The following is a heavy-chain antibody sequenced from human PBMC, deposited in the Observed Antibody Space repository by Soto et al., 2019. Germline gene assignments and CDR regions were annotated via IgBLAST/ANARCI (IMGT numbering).Heavy chain of an antibody. D-gene: IGHD2-21*02. CDR2: IYGSGGGI. J-gene: IGHJ4*02. CDR1: GFTFRDYA. V-gene: IGHV3-23*01. CDR3: AKDLVSGDGLWLMDE. Sequence: GGSLRLSCTASGFTFRDYAMTWVRQAPGKGLECVSGIYGSGGGIQYADSVKGRFTISRDNYRNTLYLQMNSLRDEDTAVYYCAKDLVSGDGLWLMDEWGQGTPVTVSS.